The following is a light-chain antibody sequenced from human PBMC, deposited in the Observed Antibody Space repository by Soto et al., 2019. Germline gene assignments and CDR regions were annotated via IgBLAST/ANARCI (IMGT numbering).Light chain of an antibody. CDR3: QQTHSTPLT. CDR2: TIS. CDR1: QSISNS. Sequence: DIQMTQSPSSLSAFVGDRVTITCRASQSISNSLNWYQQKPGKAPRLLTSTISSLQSGVPSRFTGSGSGTDFTLTISSLQPEDFATYYCQQTHSTPLTFGGGTKVEV. J-gene: IGKJ4*01. V-gene: IGKV1-39*01.